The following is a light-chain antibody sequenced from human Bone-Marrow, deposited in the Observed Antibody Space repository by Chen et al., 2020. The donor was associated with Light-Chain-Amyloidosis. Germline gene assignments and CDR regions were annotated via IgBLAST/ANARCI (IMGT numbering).Light chain of an antibody. CDR1: NIGSKS. CDR3: QVWDRSSDRPV. J-gene: IGLJ3*02. CDR2: DDS. V-gene: IGLV3-21*02. Sequence: SYVLTQPSSVSVAPGQTSTIACGGNNIGSKSVHWYQQQPGQAPVLVVYDDSDRPSGIPERFSGSNSGNTATLTISRVEAGDEADYYCQVWDRSSDRPVFGGGTKLTVL.